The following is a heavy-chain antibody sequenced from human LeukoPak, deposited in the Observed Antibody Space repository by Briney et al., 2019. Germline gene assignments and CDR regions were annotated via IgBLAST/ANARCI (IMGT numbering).Heavy chain of an antibody. V-gene: IGHV3-23*01. CDR2: FSGSGDTT. D-gene: IGHD2-2*01. Sequence: PGGSLRLSCAASGFTFTVYAMSSGRQAPREGLEWVSLFSGSGDTTYYTDSVKGRFTISRDNSKNTLYLQMNSLRAEDTAVYYCARDRRVGCSFTTCYLFDYWGQGTLVTVPS. J-gene: IGHJ4*02. CDR3: ARDRRVGCSFTTCYLFDY. CDR1: GFTFTVYA.